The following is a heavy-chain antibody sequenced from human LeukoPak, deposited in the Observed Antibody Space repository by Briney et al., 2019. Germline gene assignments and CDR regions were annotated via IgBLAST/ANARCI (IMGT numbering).Heavy chain of an antibody. CDR2: ISGGGGST. CDR3: AKGSGINHYHWIDP. J-gene: IGHJ5*02. V-gene: IGHV3-23*01. Sequence: GSPRLSCAASEFTFSNYAMNWVRQAPGKGLGWVSGISGGGGSTYYADSVKGRFTISRDNSKNTLYLQMDSLRAEDTALYYCAKGSGINHYHWIDPWGQGTLVIVSS. D-gene: IGHD1-14*01. CDR1: EFTFSNYA.